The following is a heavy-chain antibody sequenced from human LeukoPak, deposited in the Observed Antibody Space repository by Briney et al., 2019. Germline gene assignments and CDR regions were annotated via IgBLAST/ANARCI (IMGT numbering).Heavy chain of an antibody. CDR3: ARHDEGATYFDD. CDR1: GYSFTSYW. Sequence: GESLKISRKGSGYSFTSYWIGSVRQLPGKGLEWVGIIYPGDSDTRYSRSFQGQLTLQPDRYINDAYLQSSSLKATGPPVYFLARHDEGATYFDDWGQGTLVTVSS. V-gene: IGHV5-51*01. D-gene: IGHD1-26*01. J-gene: IGHJ4*02. CDR2: IYPGDSDT.